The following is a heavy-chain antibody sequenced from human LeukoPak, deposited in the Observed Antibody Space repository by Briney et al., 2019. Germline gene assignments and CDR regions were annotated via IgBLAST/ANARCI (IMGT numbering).Heavy chain of an antibody. CDR3: AKASLPYSSGWYVN. D-gene: IGHD6-19*01. CDR2: ISGDGGST. Sequence: PGGSLRLSCAASGFTFDDYAMHWVRQAPRKGLEWVSLISGDGGSTYYADSVKGRFTISRDNSKNSLYLQMNSLRTEDTALYYCAKASLPYSSGWYVNWGQGTLVTVSS. CDR1: GFTFDDYA. J-gene: IGHJ4*02. V-gene: IGHV3-43*02.